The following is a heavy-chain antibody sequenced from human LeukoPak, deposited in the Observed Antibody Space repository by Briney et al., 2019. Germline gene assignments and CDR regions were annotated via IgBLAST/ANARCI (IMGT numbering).Heavy chain of an antibody. CDR2: IYYSGST. J-gene: IGHJ4*02. Sequence: SETLSLTSTIYGGSLSSYYWGWIRQPPGKGLEWNGRIYYSGSTYYNPSLKGRVTISVDTSKNQFSLKLSSVTGADTAVYYCARHWFWYRLSFDYGGQGTLVTVSS. CDR3: ARHWFWYRLSFDY. CDR1: GGSLSSYY. D-gene: IGHD6-13*01. V-gene: IGHV4-39*01.